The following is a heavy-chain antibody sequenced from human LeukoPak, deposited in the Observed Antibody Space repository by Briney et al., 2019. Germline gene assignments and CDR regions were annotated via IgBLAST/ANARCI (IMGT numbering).Heavy chain of an antibody. CDR1: GGSIRSFSYY. Sequence: SETLSLTCTVSGGSIRSFSYYWGWIRQPPGKALEWIGSIYYSGSTHYNPSLKSRVTISVDTSKNQFSLRLSSVTAADTAVYYCARHIVVVPAANRPIDYWGQGALVTVSS. V-gene: IGHV4-39*01. CDR3: ARHIVVVPAANRPIDY. D-gene: IGHD2-2*01. J-gene: IGHJ4*02. CDR2: IYYSGST.